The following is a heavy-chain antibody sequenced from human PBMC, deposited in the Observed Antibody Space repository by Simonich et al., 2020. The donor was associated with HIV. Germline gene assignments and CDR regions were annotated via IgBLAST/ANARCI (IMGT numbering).Heavy chain of an antibody. J-gene: IGHJ4*02. Sequence: QVQLVESGGGVVKPGRSLRPSCAASGFTFNTYAMHWVRQAPGRGTEWVAVISNDGTNKNYSDSVKGRFTVSRDNSKNTLYLQMNSLRAEDTAVYCCARVTLMVGLDYWGQGTLVTVSS. V-gene: IGHV3-30*07. D-gene: IGHD3-22*01. CDR1: GFTFNTYA. CDR2: ISNDGTNK. CDR3: ARVTLMVGLDY.